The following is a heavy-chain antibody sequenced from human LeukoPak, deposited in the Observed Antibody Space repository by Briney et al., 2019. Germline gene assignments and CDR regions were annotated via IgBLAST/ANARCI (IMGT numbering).Heavy chain of an antibody. CDR3: AKDIVGATEGAFDI. D-gene: IGHD1-26*01. V-gene: IGHV3-9*01. J-gene: IGHJ3*02. CDR1: GFTFDDYA. CDR2: ISWNSGSI. Sequence: PGRSLRLSCAASGFTFDDYAMHWVRQAPGKGLEWVSGISWNSGSIGYADSVKGRFTISRDNAKNSLYLQMNSLRAEDTALYYCAKDIVGATEGAFDIWGQGTMVTVSS.